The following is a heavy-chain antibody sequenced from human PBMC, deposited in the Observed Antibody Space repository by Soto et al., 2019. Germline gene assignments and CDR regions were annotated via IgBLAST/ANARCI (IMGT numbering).Heavy chain of an antibody. CDR2: IFDSGTT. CDR1: GCSRGRRGYS. Sequence: TPALTCAVSGCSRGRRGYSCGWIRQPTGKGLEWIGHIFDSGTTYTNPSLRSQVAISLDTSKNHFSLTLSSVTAADTAGDYWARAPSGDKGQYWGQGARAIVS. V-gene: IGHV4-30-2*05. J-gene: IGHJ4*02. CDR3: ARAPSGDKGQY.